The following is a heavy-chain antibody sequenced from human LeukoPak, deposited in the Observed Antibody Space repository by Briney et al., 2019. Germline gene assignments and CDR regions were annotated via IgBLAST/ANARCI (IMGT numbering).Heavy chain of an antibody. CDR2: ISSSGSTI. CDR1: GFTFSSYE. J-gene: IGHJ4*02. CDR3: ANTRLAAAGLYYFDY. V-gene: IGHV3-48*03. Sequence: GGSLRLSCAASGFTFSSYELNWVRQAPGKGLELVSYISSSGSTIYYADSVKGRFTISRDNAKNSLYLQMNSLRAEDTAVYYCANTRLAAAGLYYFDYWGQGTLVTVSS. D-gene: IGHD6-13*01.